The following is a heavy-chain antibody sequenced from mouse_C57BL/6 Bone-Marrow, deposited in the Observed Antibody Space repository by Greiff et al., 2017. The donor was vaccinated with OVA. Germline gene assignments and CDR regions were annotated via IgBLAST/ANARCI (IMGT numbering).Heavy chain of an antibody. CDR3: ARIGYYGRGAY. J-gene: IGHJ3*01. V-gene: IGHV2-2*01. Sequence: VKLQESGPGLVQPSQSLSITCTVSGFSLTSYGVHWVRQSPGKGLEWLGVIWSGGSTDYNAAFISRLSISKDNSKSQVFFKMNSLQADDTAIYYCARIGYYGRGAYWGQGTLVTVSA. CDR2: IWSGGST. D-gene: IGHD1-1*01. CDR1: GFSLTSYG.